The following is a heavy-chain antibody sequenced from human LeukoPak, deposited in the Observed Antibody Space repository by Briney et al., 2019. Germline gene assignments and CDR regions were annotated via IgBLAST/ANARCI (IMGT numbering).Heavy chain of an antibody. Sequence: ASVKVSCKASGYTFTGYYMNWVRRAPGQGLVGMGWINLNSGGTNYAQKFQGRDTMTRDTSISTAYMELSRRRSDDTAVYYCARAANNWNELIVGYWGQGTLVTVSS. J-gene: IGHJ4*02. V-gene: IGHV1-2*02. D-gene: IGHD1-1*01. CDR1: GYTFTGYY. CDR3: ARAANNWNELIVGY. CDR2: INLNSGGT.